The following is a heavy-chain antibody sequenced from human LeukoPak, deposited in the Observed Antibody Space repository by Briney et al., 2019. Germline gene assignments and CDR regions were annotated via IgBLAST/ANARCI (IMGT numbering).Heavy chain of an antibody. CDR2: INPSGGNT. J-gene: IGHJ4*02. Sequence: ASVKVSCKASGYTFPSYYMHWVRQAPGQGLEWMGVINPSGGNTNSVQKFQGRVTMTRDTSTRTVYMELRSLRSDDTAVYYCARNSHGYSSGWLQFNFDYWGQGTLVTVSS. CDR1: GYTFPSYY. V-gene: IGHV1-46*01. CDR3: ARNSHGYSSGWLQFNFDY. D-gene: IGHD6-19*01.